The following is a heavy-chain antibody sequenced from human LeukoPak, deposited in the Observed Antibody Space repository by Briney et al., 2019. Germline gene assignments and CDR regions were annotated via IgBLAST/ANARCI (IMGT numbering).Heavy chain of an antibody. D-gene: IGHD3-22*01. V-gene: IGHV4-4*07. Sequence: PSETLSLTCTVSGASISSSYCTWIRQPAGEGLEWIGRISTGGGTTYNPSFKSRVTMSVDASKNQFSLNLTSVTAADTAVYYCARDQTYYVSSGYYYVTYSHHWGQGILVTVSS. J-gene: IGHJ1*01. CDR3: ARDQTYYVSSGYYYVTYSHH. CDR2: ISTGGGT. CDR1: GASISSSY.